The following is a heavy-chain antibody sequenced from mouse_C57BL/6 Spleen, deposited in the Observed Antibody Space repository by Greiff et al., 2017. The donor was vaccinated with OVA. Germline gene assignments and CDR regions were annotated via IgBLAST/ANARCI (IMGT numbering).Heavy chain of an antibody. CDR3: ARIWLRRDYAMDY. Sequence: QVQLKQPGAELVKPGASVKMSCKASGYTFTSYWITWVKQRPGQGLEWIGDIYPGSGSTNYNEKFKSKATLTADTSSSTAYMQLSSLTSVDSAVYYGARIWLRRDYAMDYWGQGTSGTVSS. D-gene: IGHD1-2*01. CDR1: GYTFTSYW. V-gene: IGHV1-55*01. CDR2: IYPGSGST. J-gene: IGHJ4*01.